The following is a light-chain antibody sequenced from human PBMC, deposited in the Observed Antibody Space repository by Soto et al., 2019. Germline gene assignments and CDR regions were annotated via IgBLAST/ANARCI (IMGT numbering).Light chain of an antibody. V-gene: IGKV3-15*01. CDR2: GAS. J-gene: IGKJ1*01. CDR3: QQYNNWPGT. Sequence: EIVLTQSPGTLSVSPGERATLSCRASQSVSSKLAWYQQKPGQAPRLLFYGASTGATGIPARFSGSGSETEFTLYISSLQSEDFDVYYCQQYNNWPGTFGQGTKVEIK. CDR1: QSVSSK.